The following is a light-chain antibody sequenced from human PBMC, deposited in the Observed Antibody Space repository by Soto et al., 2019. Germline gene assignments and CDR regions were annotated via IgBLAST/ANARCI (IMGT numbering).Light chain of an antibody. CDR2: GAS. CDR3: QKYNSAPWT. V-gene: IGKV1-27*01. Sequence: DIQMTQSPSSLSASVGDRVTITCWASQDISNFLAWYQQKPGKVPKLLIYGASTLQSGVPSRFSGSGSGTDFPLTISSLQPEDVATYYCQKYNSAPWTFGQGTKVEIK. J-gene: IGKJ1*01. CDR1: QDISNF.